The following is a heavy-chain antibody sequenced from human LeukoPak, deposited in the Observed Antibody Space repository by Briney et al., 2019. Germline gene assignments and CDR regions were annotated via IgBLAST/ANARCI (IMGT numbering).Heavy chain of an antibody. V-gene: IGHV3-23*01. CDR1: GFNFNNYH. Sequence: GGSLRLSCAASGFNFNNYHMTWVRQAPGEGLEWVSIITFSGDTAYYADSVKGRFTISRDNSKDTSYLQMNSLRAEDTAIYYCAKKSQSRGRGAFDIWGQGTMVTVSS. CDR3: AKKSQSRGRGAFDI. J-gene: IGHJ3*02. D-gene: IGHD3-10*01. CDR2: ITFSGDTA.